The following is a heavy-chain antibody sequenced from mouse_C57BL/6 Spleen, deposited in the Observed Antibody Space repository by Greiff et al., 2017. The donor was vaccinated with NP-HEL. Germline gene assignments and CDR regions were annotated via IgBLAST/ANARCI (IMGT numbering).Heavy chain of an antibody. CDR1: GYTFTSYW. V-gene: IGHV1-69*01. CDR2: IDPSDSYT. CDR3: ARSPDYYGSSYWYFDV. J-gene: IGHJ1*03. Sequence: VQLQQSGAELVMPGASVKLSCKASGYTFTSYWMHWVKQRPGQGLEWIGEIDPSDSYTNYNQKFKGKSTLTVDKSSSTAYMQLSSLTSEDAAVYYCARSPDYYGSSYWYFDVWGTGTTVTVSS. D-gene: IGHD1-1*01.